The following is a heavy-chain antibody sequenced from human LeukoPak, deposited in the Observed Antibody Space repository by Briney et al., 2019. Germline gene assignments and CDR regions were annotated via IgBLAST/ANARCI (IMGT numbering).Heavy chain of an antibody. J-gene: IGHJ5*02. V-gene: IGHV4-59*12. CDR2: IYYSGST. Sequence: SETLSLTCTVSGGSINNNYWSWIRQPPGKGLEWIGYIYYSGSTNYNPSLKSRVTISVDTSKNQFSLKLSSVTAADTAVYYCARNDCSGGSCYPPASWGQGTLVTVSS. CDR1: GGSINNNY. D-gene: IGHD2-15*01. CDR3: ARNDCSGGSCYPPAS.